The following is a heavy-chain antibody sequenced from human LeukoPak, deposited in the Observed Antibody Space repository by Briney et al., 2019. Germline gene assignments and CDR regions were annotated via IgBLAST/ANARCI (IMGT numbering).Heavy chain of an antibody. CDR2: ISDSGRDA. Sequence: PGGSLRLSWAAAGFSFSNYAMSWGRQAPGEGLDWVSTISDSGRDAYYADSVKGRFTISRDNSKNTLYLQMTSLRVEDTATYYCAKVPYSDYGSGRPPFMDVWGQGTTVAVSS. D-gene: IGHD3-10*01. J-gene: IGHJ6*02. CDR3: AKVPYSDYGSGRPPFMDV. CDR1: GFSFSNYA. V-gene: IGHV3-23*01.